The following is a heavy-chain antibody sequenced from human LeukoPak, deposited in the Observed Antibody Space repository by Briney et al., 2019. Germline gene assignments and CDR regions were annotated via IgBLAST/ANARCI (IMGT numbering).Heavy chain of an antibody. V-gene: IGHV3-48*03. J-gene: IGHJ4*02. CDR1: GFTFSSYA. D-gene: IGHD6-19*01. CDR3: ARVQRGIAVALDY. Sequence: GGSLRLSCAASGFTFSSYAINWVRQAPGKGLEWVSYISSSGSSIYYADSVKGRFTISRDNAKNSLYLQMNSLRAEDTAVYYCARVQRGIAVALDYWGQGTLATVSS. CDR2: ISSSGSSI.